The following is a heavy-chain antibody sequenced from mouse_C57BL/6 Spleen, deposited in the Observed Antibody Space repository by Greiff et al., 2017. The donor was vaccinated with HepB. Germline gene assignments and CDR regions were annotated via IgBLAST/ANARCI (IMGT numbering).Heavy chain of an antibody. D-gene: IGHD2-1*01. CDR3: ARNYGNYGNFDY. V-gene: IGHV1-53*01. Sequence: QVHVKQPGTELVKPGASVKLSCKASGYTFTSYWMHWVKQRPGQGLEWIGNINPSNGGTNYNEKFKSKATLTVDKSSSTAYMQLSSLTSEDSAVYYCARNYGNYGNFDYWGQGTTLTVSS. CDR1: GYTFTSYW. J-gene: IGHJ2*01. CDR2: INPSNGGT.